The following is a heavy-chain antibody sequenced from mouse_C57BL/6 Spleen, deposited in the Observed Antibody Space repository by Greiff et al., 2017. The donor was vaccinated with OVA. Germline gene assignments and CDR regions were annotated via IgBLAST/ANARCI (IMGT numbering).Heavy chain of an antibody. CDR1: GFSLTSYG. Sequence: QVQLQQSGPGLVQPSQSLSITCTVSGFSLTSYGVHWVRQSPGKGLEWLGVIWSGGSTDYNAAFISRLSISKDNSKSQVFFKMNSLQADDTAIYYCASLDGYCAMDYWGQGTSVTVSS. CDR2: IWSGGST. D-gene: IGHD2-3*01. CDR3: ASLDGYCAMDY. J-gene: IGHJ4*01. V-gene: IGHV2-2*01.